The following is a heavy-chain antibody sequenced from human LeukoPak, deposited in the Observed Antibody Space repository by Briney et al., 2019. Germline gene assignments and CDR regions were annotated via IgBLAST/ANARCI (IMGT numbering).Heavy chain of an antibody. D-gene: IGHD3-3*01. V-gene: IGHV3-30*02. CDR2: IRYDGSNK. J-gene: IGHJ6*03. CDR3: AKGNTITIFGVVIEELYYYYMDV. Sequence: GGSLRLSCAASGFTFSNYAMHWVRQAPGKGLEWVASIRYDGSNKYYADSVKGRFTISRDNSKNTLYLQMSSLRAEDTAVYYCAKGNTITIFGVVIEELYYYYMDVWGKGTTVTVSS. CDR1: GFTFSNYA.